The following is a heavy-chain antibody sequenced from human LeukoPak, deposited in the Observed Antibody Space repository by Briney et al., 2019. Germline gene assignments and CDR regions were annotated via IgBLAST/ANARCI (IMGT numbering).Heavy chain of an antibody. CDR1: GYTLTELS. CDR2: FDPEDGET. J-gene: IGHJ6*03. V-gene: IGHV1-24*01. D-gene: IGHD3-22*01. Sequence: GASVKVSCKVSGYTLTELSMHWVRQAPGKGLEWMGGFDPEDGETIYAQKFQGRVTMTEDTSTDTAYMELSSLRSEDTAVYYCATLGHDSSGYYYYYYMDVWGKGTTVTVSS. CDR3: ATLGHDSSGYYYYYYMDV.